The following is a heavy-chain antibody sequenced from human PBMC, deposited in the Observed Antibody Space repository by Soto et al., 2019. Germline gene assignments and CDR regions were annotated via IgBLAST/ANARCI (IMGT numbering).Heavy chain of an antibody. J-gene: IGHJ6*02. V-gene: IGHV2-70*01. Sequence: PTLVNPTQTLTLTCTFSGFSLSTSGMCVSWIRQPPGKALEWLALIDWDDDKYYSTSLKTRLTISKDTSKNQVVLTMTNMDPVDTATYYCARIGRYYYDSSGYYSPYYYYGMDVWGQGTTVTVSS. CDR2: IDWDDDK. CDR3: ARIGRYYYDSSGYYSPYYYYGMDV. CDR1: GFSLSTSGMC. D-gene: IGHD3-22*01.